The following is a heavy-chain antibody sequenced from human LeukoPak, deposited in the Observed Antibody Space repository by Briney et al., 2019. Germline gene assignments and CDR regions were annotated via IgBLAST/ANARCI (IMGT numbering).Heavy chain of an antibody. CDR1: GGTFSSYA. V-gene: IGHV1-69*05. Sequence: ASVKVSCKASGGTFSSYAISWVRQAPGQGLEWMGGIIPIFGTADYAQKFQGRVTITTDESTSTAYMELSSLRSEDTAVYYCARDRDSSSWGTVDYHWFDPWGQGTPVTVSS. CDR2: IIPIFGTA. CDR3: ARDRDSSSWGTVDYHWFDP. D-gene: IGHD6-13*01. J-gene: IGHJ5*02.